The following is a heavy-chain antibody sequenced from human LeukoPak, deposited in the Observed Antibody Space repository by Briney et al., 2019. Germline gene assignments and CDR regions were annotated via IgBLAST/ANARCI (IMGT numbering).Heavy chain of an antibody. D-gene: IGHD3-3*01. CDR1: GFTVSSNY. CDR3: ARGPDSYDFWSGYYFTF. V-gene: IGHV3-66*01. CDR2: IYSGGST. J-gene: IGHJ4*02. Sequence: GGSLRLSCAASGFTVSSNYMSWVRQAPGKGLEWVSVIYSGGSTYYADSVKGRFTISRDNTKNTLYLQMNGLRAEDTAVYYCARGPDSYDFWSGYYFTFWGQGTLVTVSS.